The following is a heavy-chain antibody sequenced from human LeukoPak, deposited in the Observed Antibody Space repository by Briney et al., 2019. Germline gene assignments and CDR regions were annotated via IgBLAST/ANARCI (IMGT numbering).Heavy chain of an antibody. CDR1: GFVFTSYG. J-gene: IGHJ4*02. V-gene: IGHV1-69*13. CDR2: IIPIFGTA. CDR3: ARESEYQLGHDY. D-gene: IGHD2-2*01. Sequence: GASVKVSCKASGFVFTSYGFTWVRQAPGQGLEWMGGIIPIFGTANYAQKFQGRVTITADESTSTAYMELSSLRSEDTAVYYCARESEYQLGHDYWGQGTLVTVSS.